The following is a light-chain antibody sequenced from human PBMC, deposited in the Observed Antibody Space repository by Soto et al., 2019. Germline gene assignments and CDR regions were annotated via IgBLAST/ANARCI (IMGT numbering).Light chain of an antibody. CDR3: QQYYSLPWT. J-gene: IGKJ1*01. CDR1: QDISNY. Sequence: DIQMTQSPSSLSASVGDRVTITCQASQDISNYLNWYQQKPGKAPKLVIYGGSTLETGVPSRFSGSGSETDFTFTISSLQPEDIATYYCQQYYSLPWTFGRGTKVEVK. V-gene: IGKV1-33*01. CDR2: GGS.